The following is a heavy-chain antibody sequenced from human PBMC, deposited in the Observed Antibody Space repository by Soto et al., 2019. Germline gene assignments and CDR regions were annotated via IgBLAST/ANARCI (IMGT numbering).Heavy chain of an antibody. Sequence: XETLCLTGAVSGGSISSSNWWSCVRQPPGKGLEWIGEIYHSGSTNYNPSLKSRVTISVDKSKNQFSLKLSSVTAADTAVYYCARAGRIAVAGYYYYYGMDVWGQGTTVTVS. V-gene: IGHV4-4*02. CDR3: ARAGRIAVAGYYYYYGMDV. D-gene: IGHD6-19*01. CDR1: GGSISSSNW. J-gene: IGHJ6*02. CDR2: IYHSGST.